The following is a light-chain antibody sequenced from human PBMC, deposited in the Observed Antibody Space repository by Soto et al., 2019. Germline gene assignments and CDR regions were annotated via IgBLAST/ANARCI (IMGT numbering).Light chain of an antibody. J-gene: IGKJ2*01. V-gene: IGKV3-11*01. CDR2: DAS. CDR1: QSVSSY. CDR3: QQRSNWPPAT. Sequence: EIVLTQSPATLSLSPGERATLSCRASQSVSSYLAWYQQKPGQPPRLLIYDASNSATGIPARFSGSGSGTDFTLTISSLEPEDFAVYYCQQRSNWPPATFGQGTKLEIK.